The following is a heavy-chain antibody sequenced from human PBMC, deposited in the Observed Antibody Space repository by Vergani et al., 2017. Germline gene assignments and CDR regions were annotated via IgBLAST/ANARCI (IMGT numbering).Heavy chain of an antibody. D-gene: IGHD2-15*01. CDR1: GFTFSSYA. CDR2: ISSSSSYI. CDR3: ARDFGYCSGGSCYSYFDY. J-gene: IGHJ4*02. V-gene: IGHV3-21*01. Sequence: EVQLLESGGGLVQPGGSLRLSCAASGFTFSSYAMSWVRQAPGKGLEWVSSISSSSSYIYYAYSVKGRFTISRDNAKNSLYLQMNSLRAEDTAVYYCARDFGYCSGGSCYSYFDYWGQGTLVTVSS.